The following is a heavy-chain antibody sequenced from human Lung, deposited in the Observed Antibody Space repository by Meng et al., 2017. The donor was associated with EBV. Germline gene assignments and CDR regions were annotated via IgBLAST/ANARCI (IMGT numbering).Heavy chain of an antibody. CDR3: ARVRGWELL. J-gene: IGHJ4*02. Sequence: QLQLQGSGSGLVKPSQPLSLTFAVSGGSISSYYWSWIRQPPGKGLEWIGYIYSSGSTNYNPSLKSRVTISVDTSKNQFSLKLSSVTAADTAVYYCARVRGWELLWGQGTLVTVSS. CDR1: GGSISSYY. CDR2: IYSSGST. D-gene: IGHD1-26*01. V-gene: IGHV4-59*01.